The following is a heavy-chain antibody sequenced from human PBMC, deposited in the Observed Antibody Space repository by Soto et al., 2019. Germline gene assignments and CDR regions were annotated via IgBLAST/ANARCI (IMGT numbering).Heavy chain of an antibody. D-gene: IGHD3-10*01. V-gene: IGHV3-33*01. J-gene: IGHJ4*02. CDR1: GFTFSSYG. CDR2: IWYDGSNK. Sequence: QVQLVESGGGVVQPGRSLRLSCAASGFTFSSYGMHWVRQAPGKGLEWVAVIWYDGSNKYYADSVKGRFTISRDNSKITLYLQMNSLRAEDTAVYYCARAFMVRGVIIGYWGQGTLVTVSS. CDR3: ARAFMVRGVIIGY.